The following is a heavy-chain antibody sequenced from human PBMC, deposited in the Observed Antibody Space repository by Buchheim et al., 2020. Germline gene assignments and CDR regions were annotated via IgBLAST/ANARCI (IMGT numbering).Heavy chain of an antibody. J-gene: IGHJ4*02. D-gene: IGHD3-10*01. CDR3: ARETLGSDY. Sequence: QVRLEESGPGLVKPSETLSLTCTVSGGSISTYYWSWIRQPPGKGLEWIGYVYSRGNANYNPSLKSRVTISLDPANKQFSLELRSVTTADTAVYYCARETLGSDYWGQGTL. CDR2: VYSRGNA. CDR1: GGSISTYY. V-gene: IGHV4-59*01.